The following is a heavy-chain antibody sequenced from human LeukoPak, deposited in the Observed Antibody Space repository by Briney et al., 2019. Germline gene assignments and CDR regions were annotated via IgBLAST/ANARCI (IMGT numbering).Heavy chain of an antibody. V-gene: IGHV4-34*01. Sequence: SETLSLTCAVYGGSFSGYYWSWIRQPPGKGLEGIGEINHSGSTNYNPSLESRVTISVDTSKNQFSLKLSSVTAADTAVYYCASLGYCSGGSCRDYWGQGTLVTVSS. J-gene: IGHJ4*02. CDR1: GGSFSGYY. CDR3: ASLGYCSGGSCRDY. D-gene: IGHD2-15*01. CDR2: INHSGST.